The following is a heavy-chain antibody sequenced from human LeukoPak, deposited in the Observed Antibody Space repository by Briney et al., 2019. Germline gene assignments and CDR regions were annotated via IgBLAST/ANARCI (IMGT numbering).Heavy chain of an antibody. CDR3: ARHRYSSSWYWAT. V-gene: IGHV4-59*01. Sequence: SETLSLTCTVSGGSISSYYWSWIRQPPGKGLEWIGYIYYSGSTNYNPSLKSRVTISVDTSKNQFSLKLSSVTAADTAVYYCARHRYSSSWYWATWGQGTLVTASS. CDR1: GGSISSYY. CDR2: IYYSGST. J-gene: IGHJ5*02. D-gene: IGHD6-13*01.